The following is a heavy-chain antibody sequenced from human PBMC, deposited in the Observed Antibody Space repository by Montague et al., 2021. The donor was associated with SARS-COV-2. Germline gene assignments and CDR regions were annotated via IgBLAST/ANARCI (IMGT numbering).Heavy chain of an antibody. CDR3: ARVRYYGSGTSLGMDV. J-gene: IGHJ6*02. V-gene: IGHV4-34*01. CDR2: INHSGST. Sequence: SETLSLTCTVSGGSFSSGDYYWNWIRQPPGEGLEWIGEINHSGSTNYNPSLKSRVTISVDTSKNQFSLKLSSVTAADTAVYYCARVRYYGSGTSLGMDVWGQGTTVTVSS. D-gene: IGHD3-10*01. CDR1: GGSFSSGDYY.